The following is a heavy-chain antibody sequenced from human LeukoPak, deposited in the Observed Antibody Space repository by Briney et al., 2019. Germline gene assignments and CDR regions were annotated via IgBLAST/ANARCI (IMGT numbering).Heavy chain of an antibody. D-gene: IGHD5-18*01. V-gene: IGHV3-30*02. CDR3: AKDQTDTALAFDY. CDR1: GFTFSSYG. CDR2: IWYDGSNK. Sequence: GGSLRLSCAASGFTFSSYGMHWVRQAPGKGLEWVAVIWYDGSNKYYADSVKGRFTISRDNSKNTLYLQMNSLRAEDTAVFYCAKDQTDTALAFDYWGQGTLVTVSS. J-gene: IGHJ4*02.